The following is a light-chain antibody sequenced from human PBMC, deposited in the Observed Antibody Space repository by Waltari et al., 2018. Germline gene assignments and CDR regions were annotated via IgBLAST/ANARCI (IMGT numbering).Light chain of an antibody. CDR3: SSYTSSSTWV. CDR1: SSDVGGYNF. CDR2: DVS. V-gene: IGLV2-14*01. J-gene: IGLJ3*02. Sequence: QSALTQPASVSGSPGQSITISCTGTSSDVGGYNFVSWYQQHPDKAPKLFIYDVSKRPSGVSNRVSGSKSGNSASLTISGLQAADEADYYCSSYTSSSTWVFGGGTKLTVL.